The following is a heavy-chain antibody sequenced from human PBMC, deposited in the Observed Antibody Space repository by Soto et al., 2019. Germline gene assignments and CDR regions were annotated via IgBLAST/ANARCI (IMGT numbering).Heavy chain of an antibody. D-gene: IGHD2-2*01. Sequence: QVQLVQSGADVKTPGASVRVSCKASGYTFTGYYVHWVREAPGQGLEWMGWINPETGSTSYAQKFQGRVTLSRDTSINPAYLELSRLRFDDAAVYFCARELYQVISDGMDVWGQGTTVTVSS. J-gene: IGHJ6*02. V-gene: IGHV1-2*02. CDR3: ARELYQVISDGMDV. CDR2: INPETGST. CDR1: GYTFTGYY.